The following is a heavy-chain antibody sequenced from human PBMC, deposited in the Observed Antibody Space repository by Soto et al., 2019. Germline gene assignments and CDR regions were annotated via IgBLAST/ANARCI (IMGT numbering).Heavy chain of an antibody. J-gene: IGHJ6*02. Sequence: KPSETLSLTCSVSGGSIRRYYWSWIRQPPGKGLEWIGYTFYEGSTRYNPSLKSRVTISIDTSKDQFSLSLRSVTAADTAVYFCARELALAGTSDGVGVWGQGTTVTVSS. CDR3: ARELALAGTSDGVGV. D-gene: IGHD6-19*01. CDR2: TFYEGST. CDR1: GGSIRRYY. V-gene: IGHV4-59*01.